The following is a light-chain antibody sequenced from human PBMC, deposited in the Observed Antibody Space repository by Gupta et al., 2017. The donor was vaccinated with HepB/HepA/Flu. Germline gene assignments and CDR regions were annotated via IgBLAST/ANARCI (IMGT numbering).Light chain of an antibody. CDR3: QQDRRSPT. CDR2: GAS. CDR1: QIVSNNY. V-gene: IGKV3-20*01. J-gene: IGKJ4*01. Sequence: EIVLTHSPATLSLSPGGRATLSCRASQIVSNNYLAWYQYKPGRAPRLLVYGASSRATGVADRFSGSGCGKDFTLTSSRLEHEDFAVYYWQQDRRSPTFGGGTKVDIK.